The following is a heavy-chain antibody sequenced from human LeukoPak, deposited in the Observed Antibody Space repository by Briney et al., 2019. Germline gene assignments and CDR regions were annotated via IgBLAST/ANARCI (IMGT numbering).Heavy chain of an antibody. CDR1: GFTFSSDA. Sequence: PGGSLRLSCAASGFTFSSDAMHWVRQAPGKGLEWVALISYDGINKYYADSVKGRFTISRDNSKNTLYLQMNSLRAEDTAVYYCARDRHKYNYDSGGYPPYWGQGTLATVSS. CDR2: ISYDGINK. V-gene: IGHV3-30*04. J-gene: IGHJ4*02. D-gene: IGHD3-22*01. CDR3: ARDRHKYNYDSGGYPPY.